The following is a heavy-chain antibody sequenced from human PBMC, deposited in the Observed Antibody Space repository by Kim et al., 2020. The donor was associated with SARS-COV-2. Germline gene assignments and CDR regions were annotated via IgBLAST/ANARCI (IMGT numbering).Heavy chain of an antibody. J-gene: IGHJ4*02. Sequence: SETLSLTCAVYGGSFSGYYWSWIRQPPGKGLEWIGEINHSGSTNYNPSLKSRVTISVDTSKNQFSLKLSSVTAADTAVYYCAAGRRYNWNHGGDYWGQGT. CDR3: AAGRRYNWNHGGDY. V-gene: IGHV4-34*01. D-gene: IGHD1-20*01. CDR1: GGSFSGYY. CDR2: INHSGST.